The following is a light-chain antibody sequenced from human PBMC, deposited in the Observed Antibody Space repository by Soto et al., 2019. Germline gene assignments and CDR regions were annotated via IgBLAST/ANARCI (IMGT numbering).Light chain of an antibody. Sequence: EIWMTECRATRWVSPWGNNRLSCSSSQSFSSRYLAGYQPKPGQAPRLLIHGASSRATGIPDRFSGSGSGTDFTLTISSLQSEEFAVYYCQQYYNWPITFGQGRR. CDR1: QSFSSRY. CDR2: GAS. CDR3: QQYYNWPIT. J-gene: IGKJ5*01. V-gene: IGKV3D-15*01.